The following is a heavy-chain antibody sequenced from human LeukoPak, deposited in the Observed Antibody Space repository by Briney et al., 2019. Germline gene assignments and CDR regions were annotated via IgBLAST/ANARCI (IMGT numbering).Heavy chain of an antibody. Sequence: PGGSLRLSCAASGFTFSTYAMHWVRQAPGKGLKWVAVISYDGSNKYYADSVKGRFTISRDNSKNTLYLQMNSLRAEDTALFYCARDGDYSRSVYFDYWGQGILVTVSS. CDR2: ISYDGSNK. CDR1: GFTFSTYA. V-gene: IGHV3-30*04. D-gene: IGHD4-11*01. J-gene: IGHJ4*02. CDR3: ARDGDYSRSVYFDY.